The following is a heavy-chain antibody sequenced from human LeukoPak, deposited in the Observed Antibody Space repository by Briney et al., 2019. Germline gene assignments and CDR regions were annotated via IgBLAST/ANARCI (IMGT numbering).Heavy chain of an antibody. CDR3: AKYSGSYYYPPNWDS. V-gene: IGHV3-23*01. D-gene: IGHD1-26*01. Sequence: PGGSLRLSCAASGFTFSSYAMHWVRQAPGKGLEWVSGISGSSSSTYYADSVKGRFTLSRDYPKNTLYLQMNSLRAEDTAVYFCAKYSGSYYYPPNWDSWGQGTLVTVSS. J-gene: IGHJ4*02. CDR2: ISGSSSST. CDR1: GFTFSSYA.